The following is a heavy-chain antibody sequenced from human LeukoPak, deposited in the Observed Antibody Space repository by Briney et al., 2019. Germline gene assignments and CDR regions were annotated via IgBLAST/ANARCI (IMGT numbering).Heavy chain of an antibody. CDR2: IYYSGST. Sequence: SETLSLTCTVSGGSISSYYWSWIRQPPGKGLEWIGYIYYSGSTNYNPSLKSRVTISVDTSKSQFSLKLSSVTAADTAVYYCARAMRESDDIVVVVAAMTPYYFDYWGQGTLVTVSS. CDR1: GGSISSYY. CDR3: ARAMRESDDIVVVVAAMTPYYFDY. D-gene: IGHD2-15*01. J-gene: IGHJ4*02. V-gene: IGHV4-59*01.